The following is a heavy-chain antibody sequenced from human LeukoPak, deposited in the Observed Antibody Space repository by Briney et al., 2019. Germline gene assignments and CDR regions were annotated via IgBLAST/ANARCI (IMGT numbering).Heavy chain of an antibody. D-gene: IGHD3-22*01. V-gene: IGHV3-30-3*01. J-gene: IGHJ4*02. CDR3: ARAPPPSDSSGYYLGYYFDY. CDR1: GFTFSSYP. CDR2: ISYDGSNK. Sequence: GGSLRLPCAASGFTFSSYPMHWVRQAPGKGLEWVAVISYDGSNKYYADSVKGRFTISRDNSKNTLYLQMNSLRAEDTAVFYCARAPPPSDSSGYYLGYYFDYWGQGTLVTVSS.